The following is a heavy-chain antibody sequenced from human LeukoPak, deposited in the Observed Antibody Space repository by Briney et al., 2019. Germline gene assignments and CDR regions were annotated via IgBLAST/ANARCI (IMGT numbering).Heavy chain of an antibody. J-gene: IGHJ4*02. Sequence: PGGSLRLSCAASGFTFSSFAMSWVRQAPGKGLEWVSGFRGSDGSTDYADSVKGRFTIFRDNSKNTLYPQMTSLRADDTAVYYCAKSEQEPMNYFDYWGQGTLVIVSS. CDR1: GFTFSSFA. V-gene: IGHV3-23*01. CDR2: FRGSDGST. CDR3: AKSEQEPMNYFDY.